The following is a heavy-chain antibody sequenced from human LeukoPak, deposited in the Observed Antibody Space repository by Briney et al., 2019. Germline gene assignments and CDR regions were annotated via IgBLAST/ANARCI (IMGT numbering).Heavy chain of an antibody. CDR1: GFTFSSYS. Sequence: GGSLRLSCAASGFTFSSYSMNWVRQAPGKGLEWVSYISSSSSTIYYADSVKGRFTISRDNSKNTLYLQMNSLRAEDTAVYYCAKDYYDFWSGYPYYFDYWGQGTLVTVSS. CDR3: AKDYYDFWSGYPYYFDY. CDR2: ISSSSSTI. D-gene: IGHD3-3*01. V-gene: IGHV3-48*01. J-gene: IGHJ4*02.